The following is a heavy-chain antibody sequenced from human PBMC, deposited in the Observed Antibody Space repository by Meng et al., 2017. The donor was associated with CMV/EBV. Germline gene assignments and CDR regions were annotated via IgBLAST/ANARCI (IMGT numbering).Heavy chain of an antibody. CDR1: AGSISSHY. D-gene: IGHD3-3*01. CDR2: IYYNGNT. CDR3: ARGGTDYWSGYVWFDP. V-gene: IGHV4-59*11. Sequence: SETLSLTCTVSAGSISSHYWTWIRQPPGKGLEWVGYIYYNGNTNYNPSLKSRVTISVDTSKNQFSLKMSYVTAADTAVYYCARGGTDYWSGYVWFDPWGQGTLVTVSS. J-gene: IGHJ5*02.